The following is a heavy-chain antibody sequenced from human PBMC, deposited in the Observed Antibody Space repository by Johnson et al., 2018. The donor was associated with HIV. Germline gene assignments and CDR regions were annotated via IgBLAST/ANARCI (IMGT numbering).Heavy chain of an antibody. V-gene: IGHV3-23*01. D-gene: IGHD2-21*01. CDR3: ARGHCGGAVWRDDVADI. Sequence: EVQLMESGGGFIQPGGSRRLSCAASGFTFSNYAMSWVRQAPGKGLEWVSVISGSGGSTYYADSVKGRFTVPRATSENTLSVQMNSLRREETDVQCCARGHCGGAVWRDDVADIWGQGTMVTVSS. J-gene: IGHJ3*02. CDR1: GFTFSNYA. CDR2: ISGSGGST.